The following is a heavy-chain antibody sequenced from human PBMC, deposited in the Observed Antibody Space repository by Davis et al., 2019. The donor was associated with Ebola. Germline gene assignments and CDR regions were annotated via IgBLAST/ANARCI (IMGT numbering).Heavy chain of an antibody. V-gene: IGHV1-69*04. CDR2: IIPILGIA. J-gene: IGHJ4*02. CDR3: AREYDSSGLYFDY. CDR1: GGTFSSYA. Sequence: SVKVSCKASGGTFSSYAISWVRQAPGQGLEWMGRIIPILGIANYAQKFQGRVTITADKSTSTAYMELSSLRSEDTAVYYCAREYDSSGLYFDYWGQGTLVTVSS. D-gene: IGHD3-22*01.